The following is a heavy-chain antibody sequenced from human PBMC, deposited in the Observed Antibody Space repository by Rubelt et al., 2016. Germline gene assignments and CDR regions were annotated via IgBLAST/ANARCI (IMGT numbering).Heavy chain of an antibody. D-gene: IGHD3-16*01. CDR3: ARGRLGYGMDV. V-gene: IGHV4-34*01. Sequence: QVQLQQWGAGLLKPSETLSLTCAVYGGSFSGYYWNWIRQRPGEGLEWIGEINRGGGTSYNPSLKSRVTISVDMSKNQVSLKLSSGSAADTAVYYCARGRLGYGMDVWGQGTTVTVSS. CDR2: INRGGGT. CDR1: GGSFSGYY. J-gene: IGHJ6*02.